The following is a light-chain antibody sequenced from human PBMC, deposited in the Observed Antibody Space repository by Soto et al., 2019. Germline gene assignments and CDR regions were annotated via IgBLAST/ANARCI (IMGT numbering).Light chain of an antibody. J-gene: IGKJ1*01. CDR2: GAS. CDR3: QQYDGSPQT. CDR1: QSVRSSH. Sequence: EIVLTQSPGTLSLSPGERATLSCRASQSVRSSHLAWYQQKPGQAPRLLIYGASSRATGIPDRFSGSGSGAEFTLTISRLEPEDFGVYHCQQYDGSPQTFGQGTKVDIK. V-gene: IGKV3-20*01.